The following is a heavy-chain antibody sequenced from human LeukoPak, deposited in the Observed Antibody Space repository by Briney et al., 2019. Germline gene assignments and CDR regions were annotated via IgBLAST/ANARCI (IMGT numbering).Heavy chain of an antibody. V-gene: IGHV5-51*01. CDR1: GSRFTTYW. J-gene: IGHJ3*02. Sequence: GASLKISCKGSGSRFTTYWIGWVRQMPGKGLEWMGIIYPGDSDTRYRPSFQGQVTFSATRSISTAYLQWSSLKASDTAMYYCASRDFWSAYYAFDIWGQGTMGTVSS. D-gene: IGHD3-3*01. CDR2: IYPGDSDT. CDR3: ASRDFWSAYYAFDI.